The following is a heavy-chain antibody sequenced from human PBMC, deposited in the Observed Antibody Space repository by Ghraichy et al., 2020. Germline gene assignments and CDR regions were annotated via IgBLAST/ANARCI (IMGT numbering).Heavy chain of an antibody. J-gene: IGHJ6*02. V-gene: IGHV4-59*11. CDR3: ARGAVYGMDV. CDR2: IYYSGNT. Sequence: SETLSLTCTVSGDSISNQYWSWIRQPPGKRLEWIGCIYYSGNTNYNPSLKSRVTLSFDTPKSQFSLRLSSVTAADAAVYYCARGAVYGMDVWGQGTTVTVSS. CDR1: GDSISNQY.